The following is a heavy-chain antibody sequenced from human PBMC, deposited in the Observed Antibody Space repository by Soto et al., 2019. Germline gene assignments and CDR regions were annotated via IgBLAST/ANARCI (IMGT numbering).Heavy chain of an antibody. J-gene: IGHJ4*02. CDR2: INPSGGST. Sequence: QVQLVQSGAEVKKPGASVKVSCKASGYTFTSYYMHWVRQAPGQGLEWMGIINPSGGSTSYAQKFQGRVTMTRDTSTSTVYMELSSLRSEDTAVYYCAKSHTYYYDSRGFSGFDCWGRGTLVTVSS. CDR3: AKSHTYYYDSRGFSGFDC. CDR1: GYTFTSYY. V-gene: IGHV1-46*01. D-gene: IGHD3-22*01.